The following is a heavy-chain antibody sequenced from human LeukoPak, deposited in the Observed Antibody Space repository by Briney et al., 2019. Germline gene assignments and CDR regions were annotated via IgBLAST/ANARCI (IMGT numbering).Heavy chain of an antibody. CDR3: ARNRITMVRGVILDAFDI. V-gene: IGHV4-4*07. Sequence: SETQSLTCTVSGGSISSYYWSWIRQPAGKGLEWIGRIYTSGSTNYNPSLKSRVTMSVDTSKNQFSLKLSSVTAADTAVYYCARNRITMVRGVILDAFDIWGQGTMVTVSS. D-gene: IGHD3-10*01. J-gene: IGHJ3*02. CDR1: GGSISSYY. CDR2: IYTSGST.